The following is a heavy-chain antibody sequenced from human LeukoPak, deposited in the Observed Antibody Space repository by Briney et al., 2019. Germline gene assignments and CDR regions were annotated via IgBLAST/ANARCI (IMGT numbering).Heavy chain of an antibody. V-gene: IGHV3-48*01. CDR3: ARALSCCSSTSCSLYYYYYYMDA. D-gene: IGHD2-2*01. Sequence: PGGSLRLSCAASGFTFSSHNMHWVRQAPGKGLEWVSYISSSSTTIYQADSVKGRFTISRDNAKNSLYLQMNSLRAEDTAVYYCARALSCCSSTSCSLYYYYYYMDAWGKGTTVTVSS. J-gene: IGHJ6*03. CDR2: ISSSSTTI. CDR1: GFTFSSHN.